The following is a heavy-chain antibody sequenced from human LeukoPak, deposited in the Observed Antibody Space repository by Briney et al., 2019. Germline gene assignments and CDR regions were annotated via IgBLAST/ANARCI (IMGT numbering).Heavy chain of an antibody. J-gene: IGHJ6*02. D-gene: IGHD6-19*01. CDR1: GFTFSSYG. CDR2: IWYDGSNK. V-gene: IGHV3-30*02. CDR3: AKEAGQYYYYGMDV. Sequence: GGSLRLSCAASGFTFSSYGMHWVRQAPGKGLEWVAVIWYDGSNKYYADSVKGRFAISRDNSKNTLYVQMNSLRAEDAAVYYCAKEAGQYYYYGMDVWGQGTTVTVSS.